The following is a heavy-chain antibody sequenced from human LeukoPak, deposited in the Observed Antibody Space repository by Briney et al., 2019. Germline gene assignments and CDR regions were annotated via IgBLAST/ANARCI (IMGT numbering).Heavy chain of an antibody. CDR1: GGTFSSYA. V-gene: IGHV1-69*05. Sequence: SVKVSCKASGGTFSSYAISWVRQAPGQGLEWMGGIIPIFGTANYAQKFQGRVTITTDESTSTAYMELSSLRSEDTAVYYCAKDPIRRCSSTSCYRPFDYWGQGTLVTVSS. D-gene: IGHD2-2*01. CDR2: IIPIFGTA. J-gene: IGHJ4*02. CDR3: AKDPIRRCSSTSCYRPFDY.